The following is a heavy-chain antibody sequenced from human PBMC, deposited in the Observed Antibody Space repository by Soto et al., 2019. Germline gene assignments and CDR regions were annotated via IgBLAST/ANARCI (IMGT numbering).Heavy chain of an antibody. CDR1: GGSSSSSSYY. D-gene: IGHD6-13*01. CDR2: INHSGST. Sequence: PLETLSLTCTVSGGSSSSSSYYWSWIRQPPGKGLEWIGEINHSGSTNYNPSLKSRVTISVDTSKNQFSLKLSSVTAADTAVYYCARAQRFIAAAGTLTYRNYYYYGMDVWGQGTTVTVSS. V-gene: IGHV4-39*07. J-gene: IGHJ6*02. CDR3: ARAQRFIAAAGTLTYRNYYYYGMDV.